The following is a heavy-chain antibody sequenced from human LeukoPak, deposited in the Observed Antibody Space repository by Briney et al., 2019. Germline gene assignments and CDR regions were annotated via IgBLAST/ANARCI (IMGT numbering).Heavy chain of an antibody. CDR1: GGSISSYY. CDR3: ARHPPGDYGELPFDY. V-gene: IGHV4-59*08. CDR2: TYYSGST. J-gene: IGHJ4*02. D-gene: IGHD4-17*01. Sequence: SETLSLTCTVSGGSISSYYWSWIRQPPGKGLKWIGYTYYSGSTNYNPSLKSRVTISVDTSKNQFSLKLSSVTAADTAVYYCARHPPGDYGELPFDYWGQGTLVTVSS.